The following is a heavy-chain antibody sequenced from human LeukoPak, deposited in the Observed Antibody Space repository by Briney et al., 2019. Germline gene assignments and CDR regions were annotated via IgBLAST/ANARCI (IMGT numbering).Heavy chain of an antibody. V-gene: IGHV1-18*01. J-gene: IGHJ5*02. CDR2: INPNSGGT. CDR3: ARVIAAAVWFDP. CDR1: GYTFTSYG. Sequence: ASVKVSCKASGYTFTSYGISWVRQAPGQGLEWMGWINPNSGGTNYAQKLQGRVTMTTDTSTSTAYMELRSLRSDDTAVYYCARVIAAAVWFDPWGQGTLVTVSS. D-gene: IGHD6-13*01.